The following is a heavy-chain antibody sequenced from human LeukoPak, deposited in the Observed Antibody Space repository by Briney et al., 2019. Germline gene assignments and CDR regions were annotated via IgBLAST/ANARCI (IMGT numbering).Heavy chain of an antibody. CDR2: IKQDGSEK. J-gene: IGHJ5*02. CDR3: ARWQPGFDP. D-gene: IGHD6-13*01. CDR1: GFTFSNYW. V-gene: IGHV3-7*01. Sequence: PGGSLRLSCAASGFTFSNYWMSWVRQAPGKGLEWVANIKQDGSEKYYVDSVEGRFAISRDNAQNSLYLQMSSLRVEDTAMYYCARWQPGFDPWGQGTLVTASS.